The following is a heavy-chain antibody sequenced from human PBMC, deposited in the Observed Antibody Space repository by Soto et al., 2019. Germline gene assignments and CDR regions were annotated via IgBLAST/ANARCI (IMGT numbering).Heavy chain of an antibody. Sequence: PGESLKISCKGSGYSFTSYWIGWVRQMPGKGLEWMGIIYPGDSDTRYSPSFQGQVTISADKSISTAYLQWSSLKASDTAMYYCARPVGDYGYYYYGMDVWGQGTTVTVS. V-gene: IGHV5-51*01. CDR2: IYPGDSDT. J-gene: IGHJ6*02. CDR1: GYSFTSYW. D-gene: IGHD4-17*01. CDR3: ARPVGDYGYYYYGMDV.